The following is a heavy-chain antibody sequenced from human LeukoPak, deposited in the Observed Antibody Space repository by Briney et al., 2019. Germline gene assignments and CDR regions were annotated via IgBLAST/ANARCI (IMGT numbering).Heavy chain of an antibody. CDR2: ISSSSSYI. CDR3: ARVSLPSDPQRLRYFDWGYYGHYYYYMDV. V-gene: IGHV3-21*01. D-gene: IGHD3-9*01. J-gene: IGHJ6*03. Sequence: GGSLRLSCAASGFTFSRDSMNWVRQAPGKGLEWVSSISSSSSYIYYADSVKGRFTISRDNAKNSLYLQMNSLRAEDTAVYYCARVSLPSDPQRLRYFDWGYYGHYYYYMDVWGKGTTVTVSS. CDR1: GFTFSRDS.